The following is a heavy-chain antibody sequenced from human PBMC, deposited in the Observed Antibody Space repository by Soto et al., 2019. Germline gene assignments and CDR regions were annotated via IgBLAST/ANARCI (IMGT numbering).Heavy chain of an antibody. CDR1: GGSISSYY. D-gene: IGHD2-2*01. V-gene: IGHV4-59*01. J-gene: IGHJ6*02. Sequence: PSETLSLTCTVSGGSISSYYWSWIRQPPGKGLEWIGYIYYSGSTNYNPSLKSRVTLSVDTSKNQFSLNLSSVTAADTAVYYCARESVCSSTSCRRRYGMDVWGQGTTVTVSS. CDR3: ARESVCSSTSCRRRYGMDV. CDR2: IYYSGST.